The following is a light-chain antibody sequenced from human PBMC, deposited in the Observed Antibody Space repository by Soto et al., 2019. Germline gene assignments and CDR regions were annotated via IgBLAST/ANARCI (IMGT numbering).Light chain of an antibody. J-gene: IGKJ4*02. CDR3: QQYNNWPRT. V-gene: IGKV3-15*01. CDR1: LGISNN. Sequence: PAPLSVSQEEGATLSSMASLGISNNVCWQQKRPGAAPRLLIYGASTRATGAAARFSGSGSGKDFTLTISRLAPEDFAVYYRQQYNNWPRTFGRGTKVDIK. CDR2: GAS.